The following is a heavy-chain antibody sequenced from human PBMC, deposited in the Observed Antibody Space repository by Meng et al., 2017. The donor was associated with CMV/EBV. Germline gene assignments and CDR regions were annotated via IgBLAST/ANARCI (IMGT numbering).Heavy chain of an antibody. V-gene: IGHV4-30-4*08. CDR3: ARLSGSGTTSTGYHYAFDS. CDR2: IYYSGTT. D-gene: IGHD3-22*01. J-gene: IGHJ4*02. Sequence: GLVKPSPTLHLTSRGSRGPISSRAYYSRSIRQPPGKGLELIGYIYYSGTTYYNPSLESRVTISVDTSKHQFSLNLSSVTAADTAVYYCARLSGSGTTSTGYHYAFDSWGQGTLVTVSS. CDR1: RGPISSRAYY.